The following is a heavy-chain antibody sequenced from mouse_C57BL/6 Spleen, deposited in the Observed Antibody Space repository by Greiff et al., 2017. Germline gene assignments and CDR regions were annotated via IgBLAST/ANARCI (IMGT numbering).Heavy chain of an antibody. Sequence: QVQLQQSGPGLVQPSQSLSITCTVSGFSLTSYGVHWVRQSPGKGLEWLGVIWSGGSTDYNAAFISRLSISKDNSKSQVFFKMNSLQADDTAIYYCARKFPLDYGSSYYFDYWGQGTTLTVSS. CDR3: ARKFPLDYGSSYYFDY. D-gene: IGHD1-1*01. CDR1: GFSLTSYG. CDR2: IWSGGST. J-gene: IGHJ2*01. V-gene: IGHV2-2*01.